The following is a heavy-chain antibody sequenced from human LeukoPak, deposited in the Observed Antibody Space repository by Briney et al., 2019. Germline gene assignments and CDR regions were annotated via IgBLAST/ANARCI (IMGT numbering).Heavy chain of an antibody. J-gene: IGHJ4*02. CDR3: ARCTTGRTFGSLREIKRSREIDY. CDR2: VSGNSGST. Sequence: AGGSLRLSCAASGFTFGIYAMSWVRQAPGKGLEWVSGVSGNSGSTYYADSVKGRFTISRDNAKNSLYLQMNSLRVEDTAVYYCARCTTGRTFGSLREIKRSREIDYWGQGTLVTVSS. D-gene: IGHD1-1*01. V-gene: IGHV3-23*01. CDR1: GFTFGIYA.